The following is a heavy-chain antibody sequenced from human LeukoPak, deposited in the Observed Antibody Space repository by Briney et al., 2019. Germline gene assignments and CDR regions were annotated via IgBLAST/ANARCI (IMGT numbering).Heavy chain of an antibody. D-gene: IGHD3-16*01. J-gene: IGHJ4*02. Sequence: ASVKVSCKASGYTFTSYGISWVRQAPGHGLEWMGWISAYNGNTNYAQKLQGRVTMTTDTPTSTAYMELRSLRSDDTAVYYCARDLRGGLFDYWGQGTLVTVSS. CDR2: ISAYNGNT. V-gene: IGHV1-18*01. CDR3: ARDLRGGLFDY. CDR1: GYTFTSYG.